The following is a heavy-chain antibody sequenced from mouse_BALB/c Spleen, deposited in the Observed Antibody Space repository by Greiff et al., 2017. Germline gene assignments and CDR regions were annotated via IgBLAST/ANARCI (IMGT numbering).Heavy chain of an antibody. CDR3: ARGTDYGNYIRGYFDY. V-gene: IGHV1S81*02. CDR2: INPSNGRT. D-gene: IGHD2-1*01. Sequence: VQLQQSGAELVKPGASVKLSCKASGYTFTSYWMHWVKQRPGQGLEWIGEINPSNGRTNYNEKFKSKATLTVDKSSSTAYMQLSSLTSEDSAVYYCARGTDYGNYIRGYFDYWGQGTTLTVSS. J-gene: IGHJ2*01. CDR1: GYTFTSYW.